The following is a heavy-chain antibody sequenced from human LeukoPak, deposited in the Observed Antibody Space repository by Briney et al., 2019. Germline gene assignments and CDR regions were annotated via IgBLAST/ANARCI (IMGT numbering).Heavy chain of an antibody. D-gene: IGHD3-16*02. CDR3: ARDENGYVWGSFRA. CDR1: GGSFSDYW. Sequence: SETLSLTCAVYGGSFSDYWWTWIRQSPGKGLEWIGEVNHSGRTNYSPSLKSRVTMSLDTSKNQFSLKLSSVTAADTAVYYCARDENGYVWGSFRAWGQGTLVTVSS. J-gene: IGHJ5*02. CDR2: VNHSGRT. V-gene: IGHV4-34*10.